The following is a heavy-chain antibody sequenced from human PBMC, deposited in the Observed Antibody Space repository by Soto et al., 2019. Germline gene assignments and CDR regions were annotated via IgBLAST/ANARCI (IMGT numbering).Heavy chain of an antibody. CDR3: ASDRYYDSSGYYYESAY. J-gene: IGHJ4*02. V-gene: IGHV1-69*01. CDR2: IIPRLGST. CDR1: GGTFSNYG. D-gene: IGHD3-22*01. Sequence: QVQLVQAGAEVKMPGSSVPVSCKASGGTFSNYGISWVRQAPGQGLEWMGGIIPRLGSTKSAQSFQGRVTFTADESTSTAYMEMSSLMSEDTAVYYCASDRYYDSSGYYYESAYWGQGTLVTVSS.